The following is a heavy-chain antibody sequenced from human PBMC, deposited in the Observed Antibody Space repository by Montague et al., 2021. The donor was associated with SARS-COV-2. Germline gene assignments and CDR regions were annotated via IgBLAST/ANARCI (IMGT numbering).Heavy chain of an antibody. J-gene: IGHJ5*02. CDR2: ISGFGGGT. D-gene: IGHD1-14*01. CDR1: GFIFTNYG. CDR3: AKSFSGTRNWFDI. Sequence: SLRLYCAASGFIFTNYGMNWVRRAPGKGLESVAGISGFGGGTYYSDSVKDRFTISRATSNSTLFLQMDGLRAEDTAIYYCAKSFSGTRNWFDIWGQGTLVTVSS. V-gene: IGHV3-23*01.